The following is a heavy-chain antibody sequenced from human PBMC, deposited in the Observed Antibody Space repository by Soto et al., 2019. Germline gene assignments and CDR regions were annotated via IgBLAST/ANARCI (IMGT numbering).Heavy chain of an antibody. V-gene: IGHV2-70*13. CDR3: ARSIRGPRRFNGMDV. CDR1: EFSLTSPGMC. J-gene: IGHJ6*02. CDR2: IERDDDDK. D-gene: IGHD1-20*01. Sequence: SGPTLVNPTDTLTLTCTFTEFSLTSPGMCVSWIRQSPRNALEWLALIERDDDDKYYSTSLKTRLTISKDTRKNQVVLTMANMEPAYTATYYCARSIRGPRRFNGMDVWGQGTTVTVSS.